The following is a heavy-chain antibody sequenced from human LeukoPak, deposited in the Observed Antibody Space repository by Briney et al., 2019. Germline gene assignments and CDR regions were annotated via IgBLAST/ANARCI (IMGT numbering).Heavy chain of an antibody. Sequence: ASVKVSCKASGYTFTSYGISWVRQAPGQGLEWMGWINPNSGGTNYAQKFQGRVTMTRDTSISTAYMELSRLRSDDTAVYYCAREFFFRYYYDSSGFPPRDNWFDPWGQGTLVTVSS. CDR2: INPNSGGT. CDR1: GYTFTSYG. D-gene: IGHD3-22*01. J-gene: IGHJ5*02. V-gene: IGHV1-2*02. CDR3: AREFFFRYYYDSSGFPPRDNWFDP.